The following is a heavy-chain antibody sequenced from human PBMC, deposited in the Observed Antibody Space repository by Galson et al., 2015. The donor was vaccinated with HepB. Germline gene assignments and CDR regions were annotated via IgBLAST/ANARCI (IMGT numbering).Heavy chain of an antibody. V-gene: IGHV1-69*13. J-gene: IGHJ4*02. CDR3: ARDRGYCSSTSCYFDY. Sequence: SVKVSCKASGGTFSSYAISWVRQAPGQGLEWMGGIIPIFGTANYAQKFQGRVTITADESTSTAYMELSSLRSEDTAVYYCARDRGYCSSTSCYFDYWGQGTLVTVSS. CDR1: GGTFSSYA. CDR2: IIPIFGTA. D-gene: IGHD2-2*01.